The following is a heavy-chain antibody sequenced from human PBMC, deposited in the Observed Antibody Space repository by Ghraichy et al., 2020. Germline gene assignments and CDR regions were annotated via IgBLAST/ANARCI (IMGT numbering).Heavy chain of an antibody. Sequence: SETLSLTCTVSGGSISSSSYYWGWIRQPPGKGLEWIGSIYYSGSTYYNPSLKSRVTISVDTSKNQFSLKLSSVTAADTAVYYCARLLGRHDYWGQGTLVTVSS. CDR1: GGSISSSSYY. V-gene: IGHV4-39*01. CDR2: IYYSGST. D-gene: IGHD3-10*01. J-gene: IGHJ4*02. CDR3: ARLLGRHDY.